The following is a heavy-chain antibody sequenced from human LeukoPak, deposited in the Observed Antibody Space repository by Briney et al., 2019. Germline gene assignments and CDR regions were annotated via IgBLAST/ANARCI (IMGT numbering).Heavy chain of an antibody. CDR2: ISSSSSYI. CDR1: GFTFSNYS. J-gene: IGHJ4*02. V-gene: IGHV3-21*01. D-gene: IGHD6-19*01. Sequence: GGSLRLSCAGSGFTFSNYSMNWVRQAPGKGLEWVSSISSSSSYIYYADSVKGRFTISRDNAKNSLYLQMNSLRAEDTAVYYCAREVAVAGSFDYWGQGTLVTVSS. CDR3: AREVAVAGSFDY.